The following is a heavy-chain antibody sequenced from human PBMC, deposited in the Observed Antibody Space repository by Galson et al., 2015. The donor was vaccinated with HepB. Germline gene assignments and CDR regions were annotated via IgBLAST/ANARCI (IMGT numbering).Heavy chain of an antibody. CDR1: GFTFSSYW. CDR3: ARSLAGCCSSTSCYLFDY. J-gene: IGHJ4*02. CDR2: IKQDGSEK. D-gene: IGHD2-2*01. Sequence: SLRLSCAAPGFTFSSYWMSWVRQAPGKGLEWVANIKQDGSEKYYVDSVKGRFTISRDNAKNSLYLQMNSLRAEDTAVYYCARSLAGCCSSTSCYLFDYWGQGTLVTVSS. V-gene: IGHV3-7*03.